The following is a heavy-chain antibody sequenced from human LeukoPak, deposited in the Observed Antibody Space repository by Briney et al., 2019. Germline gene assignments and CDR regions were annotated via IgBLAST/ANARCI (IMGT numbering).Heavy chain of an antibody. Sequence: SVKVSCKASGGTFSSYAISWVRQAPGQGLEWMGGIIPIFGTANYAQKFQGRVTITADESTSTAYMELSSLRSEDTAVYYCARDRVYYDYVWGSYSTYYFDYWGQGTLVTVSS. D-gene: IGHD3-16*01. CDR3: ARDRVYYDYVWGSYSTYYFDY. CDR1: GGTFSSYA. J-gene: IGHJ4*02. V-gene: IGHV1-69*13. CDR2: IIPIFGTA.